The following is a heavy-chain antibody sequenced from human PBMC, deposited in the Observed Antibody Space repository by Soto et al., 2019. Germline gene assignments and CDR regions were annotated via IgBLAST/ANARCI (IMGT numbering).Heavy chain of an antibody. J-gene: IGHJ4*02. V-gene: IGHV3-23*01. D-gene: IGHD6-19*01. CDR3: AKARDQQWVRLPYDY. Sequence: EVQLLESGGGLVQPGGSLRLSCVGSGFFFSSYTMTWVRQAPGKGLAWVSSFSATSENTYYADSVRGRFTISRDNSKNTLFLQMNSLTAEDTAMYYCAKARDQQWVRLPYDYWGQRILVIVAS. CDR1: GFFFSSYT. CDR2: FSATSENT.